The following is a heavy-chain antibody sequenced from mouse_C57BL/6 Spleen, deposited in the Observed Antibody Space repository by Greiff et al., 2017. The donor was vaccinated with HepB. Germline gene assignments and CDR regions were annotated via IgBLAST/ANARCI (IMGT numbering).Heavy chain of an antibody. V-gene: IGHV1-64*01. CDR2: IHPNSGST. J-gene: IGHJ1*03. CDR1: GYTFTSYW. D-gene: IGHD2-5*01. Sequence: QVQLQQPGAELVKPGASVKLSCKASGYTFTSYWMHWVKQRPGQGLEWIGMIHPNSGSTNYNEKFKSKATLTVDKSSSTAYMQRSSLTSEDSAVYYCARWSNYWYFDVWGTGTTVTVSS. CDR3: ARWSNYWYFDV.